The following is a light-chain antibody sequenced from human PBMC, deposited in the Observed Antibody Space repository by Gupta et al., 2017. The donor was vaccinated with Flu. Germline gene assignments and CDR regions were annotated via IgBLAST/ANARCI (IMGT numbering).Light chain of an antibody. CDR1: SSNIGNNF. V-gene: IGLV1-47*01. CDR3: AAWDDSRSGPWV. CDR2: GDY. Sequence: QSVLTQPPSASVTPGQSVIISCSGSSSNIGNNFVYWYQQLPGTAPKLLIYGDYQRPPGVPDRFSGSKSGTSASLAISGLRSEDDADYFCAAWDDSRSGPWVFGGGNKLTV. J-gene: IGLJ3*02.